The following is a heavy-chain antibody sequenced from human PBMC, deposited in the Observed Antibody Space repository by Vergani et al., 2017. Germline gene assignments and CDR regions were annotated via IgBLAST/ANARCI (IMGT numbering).Heavy chain of an antibody. Sequence: VQLVESGGGVVQRGGSLRLSCAASGFTVSDAWMSWVRQAPGKGLEWVGRSKSKSDGGTSEYAAPTKGRFSISGDYTKNMLYLHMNSLKTEDTGVYYCVPASFFGEFFEHWGLGTLVTVSS. CDR3: VPASFFGEFFEH. D-gene: IGHD2/OR15-2a*01. CDR1: GFTVSDAW. J-gene: IGHJ1*01. V-gene: IGHV3-15*01. CDR2: SKSKSDGGTS.